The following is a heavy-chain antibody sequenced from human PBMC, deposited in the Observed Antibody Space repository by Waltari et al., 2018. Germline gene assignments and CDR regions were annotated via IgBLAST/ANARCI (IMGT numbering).Heavy chain of an antibody. V-gene: IGHV1-69*13. CDR2: IIPIFGKA. CDR3: ARVTARNWNFRDAFDI. D-gene: IGHD1-7*01. Sequence: QVQLVQSGAEVKKPGSSVKVSCKASGGTFSSYAISWVRQAPGQGLEWMGGIIPIFGKANDAKKFQGRVTITADESTSTAYMELSSLRSEDTAVYYCARVTARNWNFRDAFDIWGQGTMVTVSS. J-gene: IGHJ3*02. CDR1: GGTFSSYA.